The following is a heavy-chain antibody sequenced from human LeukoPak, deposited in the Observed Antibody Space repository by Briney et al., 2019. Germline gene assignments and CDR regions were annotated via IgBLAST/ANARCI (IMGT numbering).Heavy chain of an antibody. CDR1: GFTFSNAW. D-gene: IGHD5-12*01. V-gene: IGHV3-15*01. Sequence: PRGSLRLSCAASGFTFSNAWMSWVRRAPGKGLEWVGRIKSKTDGGTTDYAAPVKGRFTISRDDSKNTLYLQMNSLKTEDTAVYYCTTDLILSRTSGYETSVPWGQGTMVTVSS. CDR3: TTDLILSRTSGYETSVP. J-gene: IGHJ3*01. CDR2: IKSKTDGGTT.